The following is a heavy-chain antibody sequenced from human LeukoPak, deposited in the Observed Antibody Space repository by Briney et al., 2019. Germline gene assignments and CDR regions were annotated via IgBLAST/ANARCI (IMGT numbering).Heavy chain of an antibody. CDR1: GFTFSNYW. J-gene: IGHJ3*02. V-gene: IGHV3-7*01. CDR3: ARDYLPKDAFDI. CDR2: IKEDGSEK. D-gene: IGHD2/OR15-2a*01. Sequence: PGGSLRLSCATSGFTFSNYWMSWVRQAPGKGLEWVANIKEDGSEKYYVESVKGRFTISRDNAKTSLYLQMNSLRAEDTAVYYCARDYLPKDAFDIWGQGTMVTVSS.